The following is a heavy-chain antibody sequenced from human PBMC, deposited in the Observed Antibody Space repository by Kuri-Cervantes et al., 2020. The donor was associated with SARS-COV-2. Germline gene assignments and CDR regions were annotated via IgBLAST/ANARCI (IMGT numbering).Heavy chain of an antibody. D-gene: IGHD3-9*01. V-gene: IGHV3-21*01. CDR2: ISSSSSYI. CDR3: ARDLGILTGYYSHYYYYYGMDV. Sequence: GESLKISCAASGFTLSSYSMNWVRQAPGKGLEWVSSISSSSSYIYYADSVKGRFTISRDNAKNSLYLQMNSLRAEDTAVYYCARDLGILTGYYSHYYYYYGMDVWGQGTTVTVSS. J-gene: IGHJ6*02. CDR1: GFTLSSYS.